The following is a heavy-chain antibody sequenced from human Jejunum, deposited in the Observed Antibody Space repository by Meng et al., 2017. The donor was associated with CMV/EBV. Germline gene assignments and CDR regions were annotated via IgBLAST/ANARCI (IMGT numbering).Heavy chain of an antibody. Sequence: FPVTAYAMHWVRQAPGEGLEWVAVIQYDESNEYYADSVKGRFTISRDNAMNTLYLQMNSLRPEDTAVYFCARDRGRGSTWFWFFDLWGRGTPVTVSS. CDR3: ARDRGRGSTWFWFFDL. V-gene: IGHV3-30*14. CDR2: IQYDESNE. J-gene: IGHJ2*01. D-gene: IGHD2/OR15-2a*01. CDR1: FPVTAYA.